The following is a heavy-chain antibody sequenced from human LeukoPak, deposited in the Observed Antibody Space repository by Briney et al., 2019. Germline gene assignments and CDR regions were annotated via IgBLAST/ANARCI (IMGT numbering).Heavy chain of an antibody. J-gene: IGHJ4*02. D-gene: IGHD1-26*01. CDR2: VYASGST. CDR3: ARVGSDGRYFDY. Sequence: PSETLSLTCTVSGGSLTNYYLSWIRQPAGKGLEWIWRVYASGSTNYNASLRSRVAMSVDTSKKQISLRLTSVTAADPALYYCARVGSDGRYFDYWGQGTMVTVSS. CDR1: GGSLTNYY. V-gene: IGHV4-4*07.